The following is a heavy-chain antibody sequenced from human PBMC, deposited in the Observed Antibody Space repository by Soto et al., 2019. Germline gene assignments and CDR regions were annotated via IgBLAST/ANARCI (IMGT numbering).Heavy chain of an antibody. J-gene: IGHJ4*02. CDR3: WRIAVAGTTFDY. V-gene: IGHV3-23*01. CDR1: GFTFSSYA. Sequence: GGSLRLSCAASGFTFSSYAMSWVRQAPGKGLEWVSAISGSGGSTYYADSVKGRFTISRDNSKNTLYLQMNSLRAEDTAVYYCWRIAVAGTTFDYWGQGTLVTVSS. D-gene: IGHD6-19*01. CDR2: ISGSGGST.